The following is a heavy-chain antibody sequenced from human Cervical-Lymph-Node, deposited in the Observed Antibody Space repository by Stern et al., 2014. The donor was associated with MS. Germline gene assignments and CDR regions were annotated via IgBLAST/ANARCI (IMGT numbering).Heavy chain of an antibody. CDR3: ATGAHGMDV. J-gene: IGHJ6*02. CDR2: LIPVFDAP. V-gene: IGHV1-69*01. Sequence: EQLLESGAEVKKVGSSVKVSCKASGDTLSSHTISWVRQAPGQGLEWMGGLIPVFDAPNYAQKFQGRVKITSDETTNTAHMELSSLGSEDTAVYYCATGAHGMDVWGQGTAVSVSS. D-gene: IGHD3-10*01. CDR1: GDTLSSHT.